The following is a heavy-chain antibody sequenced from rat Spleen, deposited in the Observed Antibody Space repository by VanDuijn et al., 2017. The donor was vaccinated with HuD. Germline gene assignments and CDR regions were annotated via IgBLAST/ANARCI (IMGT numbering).Heavy chain of an antibody. D-gene: IGHD1-9*01. CDR3: ASTYYGYISFHY. Sequence: EVQLQESGPGLVKPSQSLSLTCSVTVYSITSNYWGWIRKFPENKMEWIGHISSSSTTSYNPSLKSRISITRDTSKNQFFLQLNSVTTEDTATYFCASTYYGYISFHYWGQGVMVTVSS. V-gene: IGHV3-1*01. CDR2: ISSSSTT. CDR1: VYSITSNY. J-gene: IGHJ2*01.